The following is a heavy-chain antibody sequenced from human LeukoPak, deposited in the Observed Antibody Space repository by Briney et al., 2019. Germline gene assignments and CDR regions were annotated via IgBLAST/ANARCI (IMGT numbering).Heavy chain of an antibody. CDR3: ARDGADNSGYYFGSL. CDR1: GFIFNTYV. V-gene: IGHV3-30*02. D-gene: IGHD3-22*01. J-gene: IGHJ3*01. CDR2: IRYDGSNK. Sequence: GGSLRLSCAASGFIFNTYVMHWVRQAPGKGLEWLAFIRYDGSNKNYADSVKGRFTISSDNSKNTLYLQMNSLRVEDTAVYYCARDGADNSGYYFGSLWGQGTMVTVSS.